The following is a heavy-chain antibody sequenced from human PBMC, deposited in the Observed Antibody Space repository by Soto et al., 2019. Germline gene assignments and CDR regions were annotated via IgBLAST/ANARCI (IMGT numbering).Heavy chain of an antibody. J-gene: IGHJ4*02. Sequence: QVQLVQSGAEVKKSGASVKVSCKASGYTFTAYYIHWLRQAPGQGLEWLGWINPDTGGTDYAQKFQGWVTLTRDTSTTNAYLALSSLNSDDTAVFYCVRAVGGDGSSWYRGAYDSWGQGTLITVSS. V-gene: IGHV1-2*04. CDR1: GYTFTAYY. CDR2: INPDTGGT. D-gene: IGHD6-13*01. CDR3: VRAVGGDGSSWYRGAYDS.